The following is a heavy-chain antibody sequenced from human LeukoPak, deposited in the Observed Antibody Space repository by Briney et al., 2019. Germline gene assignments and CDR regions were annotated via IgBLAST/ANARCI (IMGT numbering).Heavy chain of an antibody. CDR2: ISGSSSLI. J-gene: IGHJ4*02. CDR3: ARVDWEGSGTYYFDS. V-gene: IGHV3-21*06. Sequence: GGSLSLSCAASGFTFSPYGMNWVRQSPGMGLEWVSYISGSSSLIYYADSVKGRFTISRDNAKNSLFLQMDSLATEDTAVYFCARVDWEGSGTYYFDSWGQGTLVTVSS. D-gene: IGHD1-26*01. CDR1: GFTFSPYG.